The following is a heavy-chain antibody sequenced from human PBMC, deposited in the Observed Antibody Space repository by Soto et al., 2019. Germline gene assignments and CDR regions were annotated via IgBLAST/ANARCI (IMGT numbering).Heavy chain of an antibody. CDR3: ARWSYLDY. CDR1: GFSFGSYA. Sequence: DVQLWESGGGLVQPGGSLRLSCAASGFSFGSYALSWVRQAPGKGLEWVSTISGSDGKTFYADSVKGRFSISRDTSQSTSYLQMNSLRADDTAMYYCARWSYLDYWGQGTRVTVSS. V-gene: IGHV3-23*01. D-gene: IGHD3-3*01. CDR2: ISGSDGKT. J-gene: IGHJ4*02.